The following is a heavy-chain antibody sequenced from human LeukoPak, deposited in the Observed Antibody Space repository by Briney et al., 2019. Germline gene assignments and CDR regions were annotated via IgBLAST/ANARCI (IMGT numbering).Heavy chain of an antibody. CDR1: GFTFSDYY. CDR3: ARDQDTAHASDI. J-gene: IGHJ3*02. CDR2: ISSSGSTI. D-gene: IGHD5-18*01. Sequence: GGSLRLSCAASGFTFSDYYMSWIRLAPGKGLEWVSYISSSGSTIYYADSVKGRFTISRDNAKNSLYLQMNSLRAEDTAVYYCARDQDTAHASDIWGQGTMVTVSS. V-gene: IGHV3-11*01.